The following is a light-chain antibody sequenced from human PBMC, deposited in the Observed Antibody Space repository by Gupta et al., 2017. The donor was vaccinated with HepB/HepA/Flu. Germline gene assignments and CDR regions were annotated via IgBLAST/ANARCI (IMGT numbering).Light chain of an antibody. CDR2: YDS. V-gene: IGLV3-21*04. CDR3: QVWHNGGDVF. Sequence: SYELTQSPSVSAASGQTAKITCGGDSIGSKRVHWYQQKAGQAPVLVMYYDSDRPSGIPGRFSGSNPGNTATLTISRVEAGDEADYYCQVWHNGGDVFFGGGTKLTVL. J-gene: IGLJ2*01. CDR1: SIGSKR.